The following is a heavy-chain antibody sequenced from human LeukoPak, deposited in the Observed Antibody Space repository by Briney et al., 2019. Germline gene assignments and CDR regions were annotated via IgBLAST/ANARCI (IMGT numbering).Heavy chain of an antibody. V-gene: IGHV3-64*01. CDR3: ARSDFGSAMVRGVPGRYYYYGMDV. J-gene: IGHJ6*02. CDR2: ISSNGGST. D-gene: IGHD3-10*01. CDR1: GFTFSSYA. Sequence: PGGSLRLSCAASGFTFSSYAMHWVRQAPGKGLEYVSAISSNGGSTYYANSVKGRFTISRDNSKNTLYLQMGSLRAEDMAVYYCARSDFGSAMVRGVPGRYYYYGMDVWGQGTTVTVSS.